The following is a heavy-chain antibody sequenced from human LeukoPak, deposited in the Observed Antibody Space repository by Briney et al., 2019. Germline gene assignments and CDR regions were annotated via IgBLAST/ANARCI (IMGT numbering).Heavy chain of an antibody. D-gene: IGHD3-22*01. CDR3: ARNYYDSSGYWGYGMDV. Sequence: SETLSLTCTVSGGSISYYYWSWIRQPPGKGLEWIGYIYYSGSTNYNPSLKSRVTISVDTSKNQFSLKLSSVTAADTAVYYCARNYYDSSGYWGYGMDVWGQGTTVTVSS. J-gene: IGHJ6*02. CDR1: GGSISYYY. V-gene: IGHV4-59*01. CDR2: IYYSGST.